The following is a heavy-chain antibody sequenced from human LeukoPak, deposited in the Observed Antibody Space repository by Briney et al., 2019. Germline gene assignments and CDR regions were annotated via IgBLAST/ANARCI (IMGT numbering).Heavy chain of an antibody. Sequence: GASVKVSFKASGYTFTSYYMHWVRQAPGQGLEWMGIINPSGGSTSYAQKFQGRVTMTRDTSTSTVYMELSSLRSEDTAVYYCARDPGGLVGATPAYYFDYWGQGTLVTVSS. CDR2: INPSGGST. CDR1: GYTFTSYY. D-gene: IGHD1-26*01. CDR3: ARDPGGLVGATPAYYFDY. V-gene: IGHV1-46*01. J-gene: IGHJ4*02.